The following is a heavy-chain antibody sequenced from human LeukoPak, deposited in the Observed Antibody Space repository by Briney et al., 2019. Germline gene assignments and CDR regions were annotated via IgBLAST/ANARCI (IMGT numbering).Heavy chain of an antibody. J-gene: IGHJ4*02. CDR3: AKDILIARNYYDSSGLDY. D-gene: IGHD3-22*01. CDR1: GFTFDDYA. CDR2: ISWNSGSI. Sequence: GRSLRLSCAASGFTFDDYAMHWVRQAPGKGLEWVSGISWNSGSIGYADSVKGRFTISRDNAKNSLYLQMNSLRAEDTALYYCAKDILIARNYYDSSGLDYWGQGTLVTVSS. V-gene: IGHV3-9*01.